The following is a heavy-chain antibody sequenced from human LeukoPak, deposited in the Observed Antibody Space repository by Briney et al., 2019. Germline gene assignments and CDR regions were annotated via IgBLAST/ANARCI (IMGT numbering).Heavy chain of an antibody. V-gene: IGHV1-69*13. CDR3: ARGDPAQNWFDP. Sequence: SVKVSCKASGGTFSSYAISWVRQAPGQGLEWMGGIIPIFGTANYAQKFQGRVTITADESTSTAYMELSSLRSDDTAVYYCARGDPAQNWFDPWGQGTLVTVSS. J-gene: IGHJ5*02. CDR1: GGTFSSYA. CDR2: IIPIFGTA.